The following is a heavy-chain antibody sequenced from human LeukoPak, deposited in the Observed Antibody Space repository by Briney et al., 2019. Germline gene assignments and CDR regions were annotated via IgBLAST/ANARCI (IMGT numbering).Heavy chain of an antibody. D-gene: IGHD3-22*01. CDR1: GYTFTYHY. V-gene: IGHV1-46*01. CDR2: IDPSGGGT. J-gene: IGHJ4*02. Sequence: ASVKVSCKASGYTFTYHYMHWVRQAPGQGLEWMGIIDPSGGGTDYAPKFQGRVTMTRDTSTSTVYLELGSLRSEDTAMYYCARVADISGPTDYWGQGTLVIVSS. CDR3: ARVADISGPTDY.